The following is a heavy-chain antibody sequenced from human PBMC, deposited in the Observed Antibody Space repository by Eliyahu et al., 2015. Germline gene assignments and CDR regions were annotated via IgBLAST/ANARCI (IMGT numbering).Heavy chain of an antibody. CDR3: ASRDCEGDCFPDS. J-gene: IGHJ4*02. V-gene: IGHV4-34*01. CDR1: DGPFSAYY. D-gene: IGHD2-21*01. Sequence: QAQLQQWGAGLLKPLETLALTCGVYDGPFSAYYWSWIRQPPGKGLEWIGEINHSGSTNYNPSLKSRVTISLDTSKNQFSLKLSSVTAADTAVYYCASRDCEGDCFPDSWGQGTLVTVSS. CDR2: INHSGST.